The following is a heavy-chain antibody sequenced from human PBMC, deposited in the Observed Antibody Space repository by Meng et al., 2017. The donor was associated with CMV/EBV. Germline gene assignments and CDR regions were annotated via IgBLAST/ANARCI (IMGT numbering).Heavy chain of an antibody. CDR3: ARGGIAAAGQFDY. J-gene: IGHJ4*02. V-gene: IGHV4-34*01. CDR1: CGFVTGYS. D-gene: IGHD6-13*01. CDR2: INHSGST. Sequence: HLVPSLLKPPVPLSLPGSVHCGFVTGYSWSCIRPPPGTGLCGIREINHSGSTNYNPSLKSRVTISVDTSKNQFSLKLSSVTAADTAVYYCARGGIAAAGQFDYWGQGTLVTVSS.